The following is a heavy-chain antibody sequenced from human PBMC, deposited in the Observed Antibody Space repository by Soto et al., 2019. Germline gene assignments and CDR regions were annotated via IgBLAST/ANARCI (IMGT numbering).Heavy chain of an antibody. Sequence: SETLSLTCTVSGGSIYSYYWSWIRQPPGKGLEWIGYIYYSGSTNYNPSLKSRVTISVDTSKNQFSLKLSSVTAADTAVYYCARLYDAFDIWGQGTMVTVSS. CDR3: ARLYDAFDI. J-gene: IGHJ3*02. CDR2: IYYSGST. V-gene: IGHV4-59*08. CDR1: GGSIYSYY.